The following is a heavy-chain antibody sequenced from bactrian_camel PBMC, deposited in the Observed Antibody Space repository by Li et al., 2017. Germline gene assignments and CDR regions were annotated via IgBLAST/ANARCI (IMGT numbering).Heavy chain of an antibody. D-gene: IGHD2*01. J-gene: IGHJ4*01. CDR1: GFTFDDSD. CDR2: ISSDGST. Sequence: HVQLVESGGGSVQAGGSLRLSCTASGFTFDDSDMGWYRQAPGNECELVSTISSDGSTYYADSVKGRFTISRDNAKNTLYLQMNSLKPEDTAVYYCVRDIGVVGYYFDYWARGPRSPSP. V-gene: IGHV3S55*01.